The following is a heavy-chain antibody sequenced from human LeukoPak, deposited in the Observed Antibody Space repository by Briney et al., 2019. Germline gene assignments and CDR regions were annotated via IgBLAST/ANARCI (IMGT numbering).Heavy chain of an antibody. CDR1: GFTFSSYS. V-gene: IGHV3-21*01. CDR2: ISSSSSYI. D-gene: IGHD2-2*01. Sequence: PGGSLRLSCAASGFTFSSYSMNWVRQAPGKGLEWVSSISSSSSYIYYADSVKGRFTISRDNAKNSLYLQMNSLRAEDTAVYYCARAARHCSSTSCYRGSYFQHWGQGTLVTVSS. CDR3: ARAARHCSSTSCYRGSYFQH. J-gene: IGHJ1*01.